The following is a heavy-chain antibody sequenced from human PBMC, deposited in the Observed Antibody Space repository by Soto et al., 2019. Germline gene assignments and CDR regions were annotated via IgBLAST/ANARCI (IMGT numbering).Heavy chain of an antibody. Sequence: GESLKISCKGSGYSFAGYWITWVRQEPGKGLEWVGRIDPSDSQTYYSPSFRGHVTISATKCITTVFLQWSTLRASGTAMYYCARQIYASATGPNFQYYCDSWGQGTPVTVSS. CDR3: ARQIYASATGPNFQYYCDS. CDR1: GYSFAGYW. J-gene: IGHJ4*02. V-gene: IGHV5-10-1*01. D-gene: IGHD2-2*01. CDR2: IDPSDSQT.